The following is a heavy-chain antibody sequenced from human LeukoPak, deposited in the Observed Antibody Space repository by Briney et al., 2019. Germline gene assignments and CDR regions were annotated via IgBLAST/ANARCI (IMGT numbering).Heavy chain of an antibody. Sequence: SETLSLTCTVSGGSISSYYWSWLRQPPGKGLEWIGYIYYSGRTNYNPSLKSRVTISVDTSKNQFSLKLSSVTAADTAVYYCARARTVGYSSSWFYYYYMDVWGKGTTVTVSS. CDR2: IYYSGRT. J-gene: IGHJ6*03. V-gene: IGHV4-59*01. D-gene: IGHD6-13*01. CDR3: ARARTVGYSSSWFYYYYMDV. CDR1: GGSISSYY.